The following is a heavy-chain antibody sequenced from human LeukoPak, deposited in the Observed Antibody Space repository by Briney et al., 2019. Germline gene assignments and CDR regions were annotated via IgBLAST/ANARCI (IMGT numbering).Heavy chain of an antibody. CDR1: GDSINDHY. V-gene: IGHV4-4*09. Sequence: PSETLSLTCTVSGDSINDHYWSWIRQPPGEGLEWIGYIYSSVITNYNPSLKSGVTISIDTSKSQFSLKLTSVTAADTGVYYCARQRCSGNTCYRVDQLYYMDVWGKGTTVTVSS. CDR2: IYSSVIT. D-gene: IGHD2-15*01. J-gene: IGHJ6*03. CDR3: ARQRCSGNTCYRVDQLYYMDV.